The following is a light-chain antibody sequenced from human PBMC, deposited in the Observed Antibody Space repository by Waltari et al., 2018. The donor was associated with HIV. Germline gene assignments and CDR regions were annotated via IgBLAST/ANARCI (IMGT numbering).Light chain of an antibody. CDR3: SSYAGGNRV. Sequence: QSALTQPPSASGSPGQSVTISCTGTSSDVGGYNYVSWYQQHPGKAPKLMIYEFSKRPSGVPDRFFGSKSGNTASLTVSGLQAEDEADYYCSSYAGGNRVFGGGTKLTVL. CDR1: SSDVGGYNY. V-gene: IGLV2-8*01. J-gene: IGLJ2*01. CDR2: EFS.